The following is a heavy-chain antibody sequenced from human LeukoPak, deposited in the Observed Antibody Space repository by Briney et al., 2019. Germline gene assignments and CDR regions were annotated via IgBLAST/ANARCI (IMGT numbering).Heavy chain of an antibody. V-gene: IGHV4-39*07. CDR2: IYYSGST. CDR1: GGSISSSSYY. J-gene: IGHJ6*03. CDR3: ARIRQDIVVVPAAIRGYYYYYMDV. Sequence: SETLSLTCTVSGGSISSSSYYWGWIRQPPGKGLEWIGSIYYSGSTYYNPSLKSRVTISIDTSKNQSSLKLSSVTAADTAVYYCARIRQDIVVVPAAIRGYYYYYMDVWGKGTTVTVSS. D-gene: IGHD2-2*02.